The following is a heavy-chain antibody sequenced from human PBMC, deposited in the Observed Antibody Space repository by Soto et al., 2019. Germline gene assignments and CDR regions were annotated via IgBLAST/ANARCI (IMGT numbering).Heavy chain of an antibody. Sequence: GGSLRLSCAASGFTFSDHYMSWIRQAPGKGLEWIGYSSNSGSFTRYADSVKGRFSISRDNAKNSLYLQINSLRGDDTAIYYCVRSGDNYNLLDYWGQGTPVTVSS. J-gene: IGHJ4*02. CDR3: VRSGDNYNLLDY. CDR2: SSNSGSFT. D-gene: IGHD1-1*01. V-gene: IGHV3-11*06. CDR1: GFTFSDHY.